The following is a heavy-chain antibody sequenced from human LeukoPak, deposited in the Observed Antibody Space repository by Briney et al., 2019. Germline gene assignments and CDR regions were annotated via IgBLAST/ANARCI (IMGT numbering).Heavy chain of an antibody. V-gene: IGHV4-59*01. CDR1: GGSISSYY. J-gene: IGHJ4*02. Sequence: SETLSLTCTVSGGSISSYYWSWIRQPPGEGLEWIGYIYYTGSTNYNPSLKSRLTISVDTSKNQFSLNLSSVTAADTAVYYCAGGPSGSYGQTLYWGQGTLVTVSS. CDR3: AGGPSGSYGQTLY. CDR2: IYYTGST. D-gene: IGHD1-26*01.